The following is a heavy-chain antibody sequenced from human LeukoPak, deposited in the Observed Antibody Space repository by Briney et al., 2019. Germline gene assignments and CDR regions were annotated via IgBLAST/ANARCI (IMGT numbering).Heavy chain of an antibody. CDR1: GYTFTSYD. D-gene: IGHD3-10*01. CDR2: ISAYNGNT. Sequence: ASVKVSCKASGYTFTSYDINWVRQATGQGLEWMGWISAYNGNTNYAQKLQGRVTMTTDTSTSTAYMELRSLRSDDTAVYYCARVLWFGEPNWFDPWGQGTLVTVSS. J-gene: IGHJ5*02. CDR3: ARVLWFGEPNWFDP. V-gene: IGHV1-18*01.